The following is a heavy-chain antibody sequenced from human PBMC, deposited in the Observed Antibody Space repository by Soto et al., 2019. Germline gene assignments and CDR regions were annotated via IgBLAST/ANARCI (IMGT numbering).Heavy chain of an antibody. V-gene: IGHV1-46*01. CDR3: ARDVGSGDILAGFYPPFDY. Sequence: QVQLVQSGAEVKKPGAPVKVSCMASGYTFINYYIHWVRQAPGQGLEWMGVIDPSGGITGFAENCRGRVTMTRDTSTNTVYMELNTLRSEDTAVYYCARDVGSGDILAGFYPPFDYWGQGTPVIVSA. D-gene: IGHD3-9*01. CDR1: GYTFINYY. J-gene: IGHJ4*02. CDR2: IDPSGGIT.